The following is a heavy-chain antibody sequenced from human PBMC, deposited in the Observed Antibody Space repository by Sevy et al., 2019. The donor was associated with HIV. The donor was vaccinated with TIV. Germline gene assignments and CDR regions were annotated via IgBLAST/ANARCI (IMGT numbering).Heavy chain of an antibody. CDR1: GFTFSSYA. J-gene: IGHJ6*02. Sequence: GGSLRLSCAASGFTFSSYAMHWVRQAPGKGLEWVAVISYDGSSKYYVGSVKGRFTISRDNSKNTLYLQMNSLRAEDTAVYYCARGGVSIVVVPAAIESYYYYYGMDVWGQGTTVTVS. CDR3: ARGGVSIVVVPAAIESYYYYYGMDV. CDR2: ISYDGSSK. D-gene: IGHD2-2*02. V-gene: IGHV3-30-3*01.